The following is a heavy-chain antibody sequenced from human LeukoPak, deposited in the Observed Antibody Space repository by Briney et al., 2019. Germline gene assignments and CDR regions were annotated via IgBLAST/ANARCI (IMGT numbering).Heavy chain of an antibody. V-gene: IGHV3-23*01. CDR1: GFTFSTYA. CDR3: AKSLHSSGWYY. D-gene: IGHD6-13*01. Sequence: GGSLRLSCAASGFTFSTYAMSWVRQAPGKGLQWVSAISGSGDTRYYADSVKGWFTISRDNSMNTVYLQMNSLRAEDTAVYYCAKSLHSSGWYYWGQGTLVTASS. CDR2: ISGSGDTR. J-gene: IGHJ4*02.